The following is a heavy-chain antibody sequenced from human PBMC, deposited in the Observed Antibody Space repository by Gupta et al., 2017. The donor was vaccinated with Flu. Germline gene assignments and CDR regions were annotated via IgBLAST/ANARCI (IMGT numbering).Heavy chain of an antibody. CDR2: VRSKAYGGPA. CDR3: SRAGIYCGSTSCYVGWFDP. Sequence: VRQAPGKGLEWVGFVRSKAYGGPADYAASVNGRFTISRDDSKSIAYLQMNSLKTEDTAVYYCSRAGIYCGSTSCYVGWFDPWGQGTLVTVSS. J-gene: IGHJ5*02. V-gene: IGHV3-49*02. D-gene: IGHD2-2*01.